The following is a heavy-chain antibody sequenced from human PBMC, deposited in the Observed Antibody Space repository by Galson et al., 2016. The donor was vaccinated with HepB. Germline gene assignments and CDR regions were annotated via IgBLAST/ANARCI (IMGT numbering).Heavy chain of an antibody. CDR2: ISWNSGTI. V-gene: IGHV3-9*01. CDR1: GFTFDDYA. CDR3: AKEKGPYFYAMDV. J-gene: IGHJ6*04. Sequence: SLRLSCAASGFTFDDYAMHWVRRAPGKGLEWVSGISWNSGTISYADSVRGRFTISRDNAKNSLFLQMDSLRGEDTALYYCAKEKGPYFYAMDVWGKGTTVTASS.